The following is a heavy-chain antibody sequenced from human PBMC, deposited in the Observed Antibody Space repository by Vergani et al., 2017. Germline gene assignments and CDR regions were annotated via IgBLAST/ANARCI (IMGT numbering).Heavy chain of an antibody. J-gene: IGHJ4*02. V-gene: IGHV3-11*01. CDR1: GFTFSDYY. Sequence: QVQLVESGGGVVQPGRSLRLSCAASGFTFSDYYMSWIRQAPGKGLEWVSYISSSGSTIYYADSVKGRFTISRDNAKNSLYLQMNSLRAEDTAVYYCAKDGTYDFWSGYYSVYWGQGTLVTVSS. D-gene: IGHD3-3*01. CDR2: ISSSGSTI. CDR3: AKDGTYDFWSGYYSVY.